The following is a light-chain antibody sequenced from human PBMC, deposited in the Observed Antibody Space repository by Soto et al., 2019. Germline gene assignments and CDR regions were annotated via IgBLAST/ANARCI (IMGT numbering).Light chain of an antibody. CDR3: QQSAT. J-gene: IGKJ3*01. Sequence: DTVLSQSPCTVSLSPGETATLSCRASQSVGSDLAWYQQKPGQPPRLLIYDASSRPPGIPDRFSGSGSGTDFTLTISRLEPEDFAVYYCQQSATFGPGTKVDIK. CDR2: DAS. CDR1: QSVGSD. V-gene: IGKV3-20*01.